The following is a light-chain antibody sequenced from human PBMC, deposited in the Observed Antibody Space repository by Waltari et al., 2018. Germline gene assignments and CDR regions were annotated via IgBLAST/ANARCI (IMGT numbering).Light chain of an antibody. CDR1: QSVSRA. J-gene: IGKJ1*01. V-gene: IGKV3-20*01. CDR2: GAS. CDR3: QHYLRLPVT. Sequence: EIVLTQSPGTLSLSLGARATVSCRASQSVSRALAWYQQKPGQAPRPLIYGASTRATGIPDRFSGSGSGTDFSLTISRLEPDDFAVYYCQHYLRLPVTFGQGTTVEI.